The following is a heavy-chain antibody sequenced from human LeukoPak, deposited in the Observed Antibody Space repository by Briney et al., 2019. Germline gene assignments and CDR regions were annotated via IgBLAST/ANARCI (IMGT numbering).Heavy chain of an antibody. Sequence: SETLSLTCTVSGGSISSSSYYWGWIRQPPGKGLEWIGSIYYSGSTYYNPSLKSRVTISVDTSKNQFSLKLSSVTAADTAVYYCARHRYYGSGNIWFDLWGQGTLVTVSS. V-gene: IGHV4-39*01. CDR3: ARHRYYGSGNIWFDL. D-gene: IGHD3-10*01. CDR2: IYYSGST. CDR1: GGSISSSSYY. J-gene: IGHJ5*02.